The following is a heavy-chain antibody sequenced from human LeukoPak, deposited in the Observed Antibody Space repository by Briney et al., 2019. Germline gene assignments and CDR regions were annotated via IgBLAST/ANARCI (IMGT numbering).Heavy chain of an antibody. CDR2: ISYDGSNK. V-gene: IGHV3-30*18. Sequence: GGSLRLSCAASGFTLSSYGMHWVRQAPGKGLEWVAVISYDGSNKYYADSVKGRFTISRDNSKNTLYLQMNSLRAEDTAVYYCAKASRCSGGSCYSVGLDYWGQGTLVTVSS. CDR3: AKASRCSGGSCYSVGLDY. CDR1: GFTLSSYG. J-gene: IGHJ4*02. D-gene: IGHD2-15*01.